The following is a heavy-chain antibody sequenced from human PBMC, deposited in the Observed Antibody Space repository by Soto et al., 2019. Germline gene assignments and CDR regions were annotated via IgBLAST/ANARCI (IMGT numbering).Heavy chain of an antibody. CDR1: GGSFSGYY. V-gene: IGHV4-34*01. CDR3: ARGRIGYCSGGSCYSWYFDL. D-gene: IGHD2-15*01. J-gene: IGHJ2*01. CDR2: INHSGRT. Sequence: QVQLQQWGAGLLKPSETLSLTCAVYGGSFSGYYWSWIRQPPGKGLEWIGEINHSGRTNYNPSLKSRFTISVDTSKNQFSLKLSSVTAADTAVYYCARGRIGYCSGGSCYSWYFDLWGRGTLVTVSS.